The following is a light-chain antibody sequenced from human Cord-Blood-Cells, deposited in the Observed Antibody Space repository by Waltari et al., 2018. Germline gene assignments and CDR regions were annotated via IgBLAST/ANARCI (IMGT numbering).Light chain of an antibody. CDR2: GAS. CDR1: QSVSSN. CDR3: QQYNNWPRT. Sequence: EIVMTQSPATLSVSPGERAHLSCRASQSVSSNLAWYQQKPGQAPRLLIYGASTRATGIPARFSGSGSGTEFTLTISSLQSEDFAVYYCQQYNNWPRTFGQGTKVEIK. V-gene: IGKV3-15*01. J-gene: IGKJ1*01.